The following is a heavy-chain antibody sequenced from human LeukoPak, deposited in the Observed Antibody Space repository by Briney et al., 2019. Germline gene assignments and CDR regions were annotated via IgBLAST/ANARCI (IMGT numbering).Heavy chain of an antibody. CDR2: ISYDGSNK. Sequence: GGSLRLSCVASGFMFSNYWMHWVRQAPGKGLEWVAVISYDGSNKYYADSVRGRFTISRDNSKNTLYLQMNSLRAEDTAVYYCAKDGIAVAGPYYFDCWGQGTLVTVSS. V-gene: IGHV3-30*18. CDR1: GFMFSNYW. CDR3: AKDGIAVAGPYYFDC. D-gene: IGHD6-19*01. J-gene: IGHJ4*02.